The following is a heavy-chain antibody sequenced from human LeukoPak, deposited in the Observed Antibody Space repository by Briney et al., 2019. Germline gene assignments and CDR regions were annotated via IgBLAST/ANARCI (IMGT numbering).Heavy chain of an antibody. Sequence: GGSLRLSCAASGFTFSSYGMHWVRQAPGKGLEWVAVVSYDGSNKYNGDSVKGRFTISRDNSKNTLYLQMNSLRAEDTAVYYCANLATVTTRGVFDIWGQGTMVTVSS. J-gene: IGHJ3*02. V-gene: IGHV3-30*18. CDR3: ANLATVTTRGVFDI. D-gene: IGHD4-17*01. CDR2: VSYDGSNK. CDR1: GFTFSSYG.